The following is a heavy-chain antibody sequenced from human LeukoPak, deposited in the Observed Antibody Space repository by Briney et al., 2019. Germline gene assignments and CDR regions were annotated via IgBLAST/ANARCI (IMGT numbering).Heavy chain of an antibody. J-gene: IGHJ4*02. Sequence: GGSLRLSCAASGFTFSSYWMSWVRQAPGKGLEWVANIKQDGSEKYYVDSVKGRFTISRDNAKNSLYLQMNSLRAEDTAVYYCAKDFFQLPQAYFDYWGQGSLVTVSS. CDR1: GFTFSSYW. CDR3: AKDFFQLPQAYFDY. D-gene: IGHD2-2*01. V-gene: IGHV3-7*01. CDR2: IKQDGSEK.